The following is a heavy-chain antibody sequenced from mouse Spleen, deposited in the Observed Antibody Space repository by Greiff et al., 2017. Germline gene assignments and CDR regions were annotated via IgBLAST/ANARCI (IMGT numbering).Heavy chain of an antibody. CDR2: IHPNSGST. Sequence: VHLVESGAELVKPGASVKLSCKASGYTFTSYWMHWVKQRPGQGLEWIGMIHPNSGSTNYNEKFKSKATLTVDKSSSTAYMQLSSLTSEDSAVYYCARWGWLLRGAYWGQGTLVTVSA. CDR1: GYTFTSYW. CDR3: ARWGWLLRGAY. J-gene: IGHJ3*01. D-gene: IGHD2-3*01. V-gene: IGHV1-64*01.